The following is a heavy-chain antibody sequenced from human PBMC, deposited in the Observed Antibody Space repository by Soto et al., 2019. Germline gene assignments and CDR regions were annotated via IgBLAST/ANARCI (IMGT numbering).Heavy chain of an antibody. D-gene: IGHD6-6*01. CDR3: TSQQLNYYYYGMDV. V-gene: IGHV3-73*01. J-gene: IGHJ6*02. CDR2: IRSKANNYAT. Sequence: LRLSCAASGFTFSGSAMHWVRQASGKGLEWVGRIRSKANNYATAYAASVKGRFTISRDDSKNTAYLQMNSLKTEDTAVYYCTSQQLNYYYYGMDVWGQGTTVTV. CDR1: GFTFSGSA.